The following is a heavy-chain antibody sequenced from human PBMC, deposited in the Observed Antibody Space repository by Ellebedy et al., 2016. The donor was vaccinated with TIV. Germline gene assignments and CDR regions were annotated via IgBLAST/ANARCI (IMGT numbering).Heavy chain of an antibody. J-gene: IGHJ4*02. CDR3: ARDRDYGDYVSVRFDY. CDR2: IRLNNGNR. CDR1: GYTFTNYG. Sequence: AASVKVSCKASGYTFTNYGIAWVRQAPGQGPEWVGWIRLNNGNRIYAQNFQGRVTMTTDTSTSTAYMELRSLRSDDTAVYYCARDRDYGDYVSVRFDYWGQGTLVTVSS. D-gene: IGHD4-17*01. V-gene: IGHV1-18*01.